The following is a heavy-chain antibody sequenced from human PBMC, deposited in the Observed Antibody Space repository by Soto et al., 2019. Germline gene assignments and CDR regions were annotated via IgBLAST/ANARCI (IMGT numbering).Heavy chain of an antibody. J-gene: IGHJ4*02. V-gene: IGHV3-9*01. CDR1: GFTFDDYA. D-gene: IGHD3-16*01. CDR3: AKDNGLLGGGFDY. CDR2: ISWNSGSI. Sequence: EVQLVESGGGLVQPGRSLRLSCAASGFTFDDYAMHWVRQAPGKGLEWVSGISWNSGSIGYADSVKGRFTISRDNAKNSLYLQMNSLRAEDTALXXCAKDNGLLGGGFDYWGQGTLVTVSS.